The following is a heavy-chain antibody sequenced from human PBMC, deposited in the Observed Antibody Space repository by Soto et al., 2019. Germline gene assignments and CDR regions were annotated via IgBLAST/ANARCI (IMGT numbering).Heavy chain of an antibody. V-gene: IGHV3-72*01. CDR1: GFTLSDHY. J-gene: IGHJ4*02. CDR2: SRNQANGYST. Sequence: EVQLVESGGGLVQPGGSLRLSCSVSGFTLSDHYIDWVRQAPGKGLEWVGRSRNQANGYSTIYAASVKGRFTTSRDDSMNLVYLQMEGLRTEDTAVYYCVRDTYFSDSSSYTRCFDFWGQGALVTVSS. D-gene: IGHD3-22*01. CDR3: VRDTYFSDSSSYTRCFDF.